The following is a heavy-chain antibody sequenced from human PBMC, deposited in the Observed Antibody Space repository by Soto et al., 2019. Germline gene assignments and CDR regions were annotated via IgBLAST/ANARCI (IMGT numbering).Heavy chain of an antibody. CDR1: GYTFTGYY. J-gene: IGHJ4*02. CDR2: NNPNSGGI. CDR3: ARDQERYFDRSPQQLVIPIFDY. D-gene: IGHD3-9*01. Sequence: ASVKVSCKASGYTFTGYYIHWVRQAPGQGREWMGWNNPNSGGINFEQKFQDRITMTRDKSISTAYMELSSLRSDDTAVYFCARDQERYFDRSPQQLVIPIFDYWGQGTRVTVPQ. V-gene: IGHV1-2*02.